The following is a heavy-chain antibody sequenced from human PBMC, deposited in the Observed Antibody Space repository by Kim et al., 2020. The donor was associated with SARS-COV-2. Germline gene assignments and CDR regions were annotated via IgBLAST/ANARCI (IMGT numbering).Heavy chain of an antibody. D-gene: IGHD3-10*01. CDR2: IKSKIDGGTT. J-gene: IGHJ6*02. V-gene: IGHV3-15*01. CDR3: TTLQRGVRGASPGGNILGYGMDV. Sequence: GGSLRLSCAASGFTFSHVWMNWVRQAPGKGLEWVGRIKSKIDGGTTEYASSVRGRFTISRDDSKNTVSLEMNSLQIEDAAVYYCTTLQRGVRGASPGGNILGYGMDVWGHGTTVTVSS. CDR1: GFTFSHVW.